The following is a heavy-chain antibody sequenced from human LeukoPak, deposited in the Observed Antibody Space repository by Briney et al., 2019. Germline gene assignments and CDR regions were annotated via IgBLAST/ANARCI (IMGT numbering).Heavy chain of an antibody. CDR1: GFSFSAYG. CDR2: ISSDGSDK. CDR3: AREGSYPPYYFDY. V-gene: IGHV3-30*03. Sequence: PSGRSLRLSCAASGFSFSAYGMHWVRQAPGKGLEWVTVISSDGSDKYYADSVKGRFTISRDNSKNTLYLQMNSLRGEDTAVYYCAREGSYPPYYFDYWGQGTLVTVSS. D-gene: IGHD1-26*01. J-gene: IGHJ4*02.